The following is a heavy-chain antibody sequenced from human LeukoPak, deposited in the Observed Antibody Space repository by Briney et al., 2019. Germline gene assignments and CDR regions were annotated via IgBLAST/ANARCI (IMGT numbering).Heavy chain of an antibody. CDR2: IYSSGST. V-gene: IGHV4-59*01. CDR1: GAAISTYF. CDR3: ARDFWSGSVGFDP. J-gene: IGHJ5*02. D-gene: IGHD3-3*01. Sequence: SSETLSLTCTVSGAAISTYFWSWTRQSPGKGMEWIGYIYSSGSTKYNPSLKSRVTISVDASKNQFALTLRSLTAADTAVYYCARDFWSGSVGFDPWGQGTLVTVSS.